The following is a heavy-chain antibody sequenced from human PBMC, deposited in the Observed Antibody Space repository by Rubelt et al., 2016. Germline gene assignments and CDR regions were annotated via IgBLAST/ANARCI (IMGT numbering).Heavy chain of an antibody. CDR3: ARDGEGATILGN. V-gene: IGHV1-3*01. Sequence: QVQLVQSGAELKKPGASVKVSCKASGYTFTSYAMHWVRQAPGQRLEWMGWISAYNGNTNYAQEFQGRVTMTADTSTGTVYMELSSLRSEDTAVYYCARDGEGATILGNWGQGTLVTVSS. J-gene: IGHJ4*02. D-gene: IGHD1-26*01. CDR1: GYTFTSYA. CDR2: ISAYNGNT.